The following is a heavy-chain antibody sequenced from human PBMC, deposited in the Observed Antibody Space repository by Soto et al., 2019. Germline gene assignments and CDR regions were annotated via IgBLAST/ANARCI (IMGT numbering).Heavy chain of an antibody. CDR3: ERDVIAPPNYFDT. CDR2: VYYSGTT. Sequence: SETLSLTCTVSGGSIDSGDYYWSWIRQPPGKGLEWIGDVYYSGTTNYNPFLKSRVTLSLDKSKNQFSLKMNSVTAADTAVYYCERDVIAPPNYFDTWGQGTLVTVSS. V-gene: IGHV4-61*08. J-gene: IGHJ5*02. D-gene: IGHD4-4*01. CDR1: GGSIDSGDYY.